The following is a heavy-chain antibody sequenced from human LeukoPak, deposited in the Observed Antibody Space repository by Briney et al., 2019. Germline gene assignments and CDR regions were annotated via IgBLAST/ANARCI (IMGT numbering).Heavy chain of an antibody. D-gene: IGHD6-6*01. CDR1: GFAFTNYW. V-gene: IGHV3-74*03. CDR3: ARDPDSSSTWFDP. J-gene: IGHJ5*02. CDR2: INSDGSST. Sequence: GGSLRLSCAASGFAFTNYWMHRVRQAPGKGLVWVSRINSDGSSTKYADSVKGRFTISRDNAKNTLYLQMNSLRAEDTAVYYRARDPDSSSTWFDPWGQGTLVTVSS.